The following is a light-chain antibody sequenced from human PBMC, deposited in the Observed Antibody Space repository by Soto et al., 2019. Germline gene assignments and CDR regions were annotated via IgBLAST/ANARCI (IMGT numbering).Light chain of an antibody. CDR2: DVN. CDR3: CSYADTFYV. Sequence: QSALTQPRSVSGSPGQLVTISCTGTNSDVGGYNFVSWYQQYPGKVPKLMIYDVNKRSSGVPDRFSGSKSGNTASLTISGLQAEDEADYYCCSYADTFYVFGTGTKLTVL. V-gene: IGLV2-11*01. J-gene: IGLJ1*01. CDR1: NSDVGGYNF.